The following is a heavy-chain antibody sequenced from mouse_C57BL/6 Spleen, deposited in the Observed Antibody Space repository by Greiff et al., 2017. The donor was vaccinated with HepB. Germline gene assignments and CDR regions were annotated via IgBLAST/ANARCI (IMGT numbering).Heavy chain of an antibody. CDR3: ARHGGAY. CDR2: ISSGSSTI. J-gene: IGHJ3*01. Sequence: DVMLVESGGGLVKPGGSLKLSCAASGFTFSDYGMHWVRQAPEKGLEWVAYISSGSSTIYYADTVKGRFTISRDNAKNTLFLQMTSLRSEDTAMYYCARHGGAYWGQGTLVTVSA. V-gene: IGHV5-17*01. CDR1: GFTFSDYG.